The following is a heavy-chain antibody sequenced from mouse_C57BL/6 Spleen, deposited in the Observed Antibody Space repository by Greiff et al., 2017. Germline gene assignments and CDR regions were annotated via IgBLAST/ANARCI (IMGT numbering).Heavy chain of an antibody. CDR2: IRLKSDNYAT. V-gene: IGHV6-3*01. D-gene: IGHD1-1*01. CDR3: TGHYGSSWDWYFDV. CDR1: GFTFSNYW. J-gene: IGHJ1*03. Sequence: EVKLEESGGGLVQPGGSMKLSCVASGFTFSNYWMNWVRQSPEKGLEWVAQIRLKSDNYATHYAESVKGRFTISRDDSKSSVYLQMNNLRAEDTGIYYCTGHYGSSWDWYFDVWGTGTTVTVSS.